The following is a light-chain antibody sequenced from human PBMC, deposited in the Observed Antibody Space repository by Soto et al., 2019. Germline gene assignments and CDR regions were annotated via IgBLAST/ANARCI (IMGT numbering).Light chain of an antibody. V-gene: IGKV3-20*01. CDR2: GAS. CDR1: QSVSNNY. Sequence: EIVLTQSPGTLSLSPEERATLSCRASQSVSNNYLAWYQQKPGQAPRLLIYGASNRATGIPDRFSGSGSGTDFTLTISRLEPEDFAVYYCQQYGSSGTFGQGTKVEIK. J-gene: IGKJ1*01. CDR3: QQYGSSGT.